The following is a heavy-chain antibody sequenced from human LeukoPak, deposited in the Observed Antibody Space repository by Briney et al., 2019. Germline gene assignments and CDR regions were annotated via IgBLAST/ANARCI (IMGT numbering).Heavy chain of an antibody. J-gene: IGHJ4*02. CDR3: ARAPGSSSSWSYFDF. CDR2: ISHDGSNK. V-gene: IGHV3-30-3*01. Sequence: GSLRLSCAASGFTFSSYAIHWVRQAPGKGLEWVAVISHDGSNKNYADSVKGRFTISRDNSKNTLYLQMNSLRAEDTAVYYCARAPGSSSSWSYFDFWGQGTLVTVSS. D-gene: IGHD6-13*01. CDR1: GFTFSSYA.